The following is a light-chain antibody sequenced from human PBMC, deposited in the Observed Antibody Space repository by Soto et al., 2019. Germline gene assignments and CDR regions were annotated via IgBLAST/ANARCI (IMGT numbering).Light chain of an antibody. CDR3: SSYGGSNNDVL. Sequence: QSALTQPPSASGSPGQSVTISCTGTSSDVGAYNYVSWYQQHPGEAPKLIIYEVTKRPSGVPDRFSGSKSGNTASLTLSGLQPEDEADYFCSSYGGSNNDVLFGGGTKVTVL. J-gene: IGLJ2*01. V-gene: IGLV2-8*01. CDR2: EVT. CDR1: SSDVGAYNY.